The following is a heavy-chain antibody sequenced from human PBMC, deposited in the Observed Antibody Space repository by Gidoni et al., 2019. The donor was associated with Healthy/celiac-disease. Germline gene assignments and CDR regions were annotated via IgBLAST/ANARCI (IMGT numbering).Heavy chain of an antibody. CDR1: GGSFSGYY. J-gene: IGHJ4*02. CDR2: INHSGST. V-gene: IGHV4-34*01. Sequence: QVQLQQWGAGLLKPSETLSLTCAVYGGSFSGYYWSWSRQPPGKGLEWIGEINHSGSTNYNPSLKSRVTISVDTSKNQFSLKLSSVTAADTAVYYCARGKTSRYYDFWSGYSGNDYWGQGTLVTVSS. CDR3: ARGKTSRYYDFWSGYSGNDY. D-gene: IGHD3-3*01.